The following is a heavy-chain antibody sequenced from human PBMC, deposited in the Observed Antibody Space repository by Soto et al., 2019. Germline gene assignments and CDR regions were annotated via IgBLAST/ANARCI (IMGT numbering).Heavy chain of an antibody. Sequence: GGSLRLSCAASGFTFSSYGMHWVRQAPGKGLEWVAVISYDGSNKYYADSVKGRFTISRDNSKNTLYLQMNSLRAEDTAVYYCANDFIDYGDPKSVDYWGQGTLVTVS. V-gene: IGHV3-30*18. D-gene: IGHD4-17*01. CDR3: ANDFIDYGDPKSVDY. CDR2: ISYDGSNK. J-gene: IGHJ4*02. CDR1: GFTFSSYG.